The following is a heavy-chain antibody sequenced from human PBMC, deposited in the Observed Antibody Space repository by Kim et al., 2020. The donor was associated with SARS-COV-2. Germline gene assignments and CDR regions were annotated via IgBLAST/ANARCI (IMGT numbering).Heavy chain of an antibody. D-gene: IGHD6-19*01. V-gene: IGHV3-33*05. CDR2: ISYDGSEK. J-gene: IGHJ5*02. CDR3: ARGGSDWPYNYLDR. Sequence: GGSLRLSCAASGFTFNTHAMHWVRQAPGKGLEWVAVISYDGSEKHYVDSVKGRFTISRDNSKNTLYLQMNSLSAEDTAVFYCARGGSDWPYNYLDRWGPG. CDR1: GFTFNTHA.